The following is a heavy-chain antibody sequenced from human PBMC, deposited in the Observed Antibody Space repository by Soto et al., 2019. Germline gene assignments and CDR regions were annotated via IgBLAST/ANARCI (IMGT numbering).Heavy chain of an antibody. J-gene: IGHJ4*02. V-gene: IGHV3-66*01. CDR1: GVTVSSNY. D-gene: IGHD3-10*01. CDR3: ARDFYYHGSGTMGGYFNY. Sequence: EVQLVESGGGLVQPGGSLRLSCAASGVTVSSNYMSWVRQAPGKGLEWVSVIYSGGSTYYADSVKGRFTISRDNSKNTLYLQLNRLRAEDTAVYDCARDFYYHGSGTMGGYFNYWGQGTLVTVSS. CDR2: IYSGGST.